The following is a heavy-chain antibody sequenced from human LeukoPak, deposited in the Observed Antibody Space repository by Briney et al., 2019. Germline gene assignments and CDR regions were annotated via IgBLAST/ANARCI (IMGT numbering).Heavy chain of an antibody. J-gene: IGHJ3*02. CDR3: ARSGDYVTNDAFDI. CDR1: GGSISSYY. D-gene: IGHD4-17*01. Sequence: SETLSLTCTDSGGSISSYYWSWIRQPAGKGLEWIGRIYTSGSTNYNPSLKSRVTMSVDTSKNQFSLKLSSVTAADTAVYYCARSGDYVTNDAFDIWGQGTMVTVSS. CDR2: IYTSGST. V-gene: IGHV4-4*07.